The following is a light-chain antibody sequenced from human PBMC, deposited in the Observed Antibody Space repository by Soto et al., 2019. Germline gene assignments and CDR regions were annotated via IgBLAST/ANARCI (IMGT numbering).Light chain of an antibody. CDR2: EVT. J-gene: IGLJ1*01. Sequence: QAVVTQPASVSGSPGQSITISCTGTSSDIGGSKYVSWYQQHPGKAPKLIIYEVTYRPSGVSARFSGSKSGNTASLTVSGLQAEDEADYYCSSKRSSDTLYVFGTGTKLTVL. CDR3: SSKRSSDTLYV. CDR1: SSDIGGSKY. V-gene: IGLV2-14*01.